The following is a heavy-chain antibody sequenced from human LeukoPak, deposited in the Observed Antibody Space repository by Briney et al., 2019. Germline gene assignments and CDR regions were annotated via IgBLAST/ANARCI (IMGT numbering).Heavy chain of an antibody. J-gene: IGHJ4*02. Sequence: PGGSLRLSCAASGFTFSSYSMNWVRQAPGKGLEWVSDISSSSSTIYYADSVKGRFTISRDNAKNSLYLQMNSLRAEDTAVYYCARGAGYCSGGSCGSYWGQGTLVTVSS. CDR3: ARGAGYCSGGSCGSY. V-gene: IGHV3-48*01. CDR2: ISSSSSTI. CDR1: GFTFSSYS. D-gene: IGHD2-15*01.